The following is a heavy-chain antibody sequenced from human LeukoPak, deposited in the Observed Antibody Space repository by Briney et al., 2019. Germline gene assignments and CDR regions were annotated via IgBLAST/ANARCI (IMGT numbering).Heavy chain of an antibody. D-gene: IGHD6-13*01. CDR2: IIPIFGTA. V-gene: IGHV1-69*05. CDR3: ASDLAGAGTLRWFDP. Sequence: SVKVSCTVSGGTFSSYAISWERQAPGQGLEWMGGIIPIFGTANYAQKLQGRVTITTDESTSTAYMELGSLRSEDTAGYYCASDLAGAGTLRWFDPWGQGTLVTVSS. J-gene: IGHJ5*02. CDR1: GGTFSSYA.